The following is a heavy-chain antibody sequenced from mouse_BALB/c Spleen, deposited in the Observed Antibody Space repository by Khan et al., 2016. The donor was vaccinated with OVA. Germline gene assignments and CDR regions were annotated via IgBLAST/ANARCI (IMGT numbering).Heavy chain of an antibody. CDR3: TNGNYGWFAY. CDR1: GFTFSSFV. Sequence: ELVESGGGLVEPGGSLKLSCAASGFTFSSFVMSWVRQTPEKRLEWVATISSAATYTYYPDSVKGRFTISRDNAKNNLYLQMNSLRSDDTAIYYCTNGNYGWFAYWGQGTLVTVST. J-gene: IGHJ3*01. V-gene: IGHV5-9-2*01. CDR2: ISSAATYT. D-gene: IGHD2-1*01.